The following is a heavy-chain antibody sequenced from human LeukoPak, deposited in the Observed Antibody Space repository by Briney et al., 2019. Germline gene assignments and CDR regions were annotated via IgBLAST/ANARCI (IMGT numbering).Heavy chain of an antibody. J-gene: IGHJ4*02. Sequence: SETLSLTCAVYGGSFSSYYWGWIRQPPGKGLEWIGSIYYSGSTYYNPSLKSRVTISVDTSKNQFSLKLSSVTAADTAVYYCARQESSNYFDYWGQRTLVTVSS. CDR1: GGSFSSYY. CDR2: IYYSGST. V-gene: IGHV4-39*01. CDR3: ARQESSNYFDY.